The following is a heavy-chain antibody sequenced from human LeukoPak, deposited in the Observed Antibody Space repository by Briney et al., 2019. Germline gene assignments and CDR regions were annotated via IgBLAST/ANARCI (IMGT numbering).Heavy chain of an antibody. CDR3: ARAVSGRFDY. CDR2: IYYSGST. V-gene: IGHV4-39*01. Sequence: SETLSLTCTVSGGSISSSSYYWGWIRQPPGKGLEWIGSIYYSGSTYYNPSLKSRVTISVDTSKNQFSLKLSSVTAADTAVYYCARAVSGRFDYWGQGTLVTVSS. J-gene: IGHJ4*02. CDR1: GGSISSSSYY. D-gene: IGHD6-19*01.